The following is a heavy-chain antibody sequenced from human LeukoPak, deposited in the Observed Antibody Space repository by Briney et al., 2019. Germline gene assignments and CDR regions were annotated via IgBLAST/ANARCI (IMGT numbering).Heavy chain of an antibody. CDR1: GFTFGDHI. V-gene: IGHV3-48*01. J-gene: IGHJ4*02. CDR2: VSGSGSTV. CDR3: AKVKWKLIGYFDY. D-gene: IGHD1-20*01. Sequence: PGGSLGLSCAASGFTFGDHIMNWVRQLPGKRLEWVAYVSGSGSTVYYADSVKGRFTVSRDNGKSSLYLQMNSLRAEDTAVYFCAKVKWKLIGYFDYWGQGTLVTVSS.